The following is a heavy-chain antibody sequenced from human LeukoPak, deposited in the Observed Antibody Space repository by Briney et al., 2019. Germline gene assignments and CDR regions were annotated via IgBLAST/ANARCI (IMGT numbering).Heavy chain of an antibody. V-gene: IGHV3-33*06. CDR1: GFSFSNYG. J-gene: IGHJ4*02. Sequence: GGSLRLSCAASGFSFSNYGMHWVRQAPGKGLEWVAVIWYDGSNKYYADSVKGRFTISRDNSKNTLYLQMNSLRAEDTAVYFCAKDQRGDILSGSPFDYWGQGTLVTVSS. D-gene: IGHD3-9*01. CDR2: IWYDGSNK. CDR3: AKDQRGDILSGSPFDY.